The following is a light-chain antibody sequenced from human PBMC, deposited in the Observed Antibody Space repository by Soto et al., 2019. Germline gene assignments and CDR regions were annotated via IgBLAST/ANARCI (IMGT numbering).Light chain of an antibody. V-gene: IGLV1-40*01. CDR2: GNS. CDR3: QSNDSSLSGYV. J-gene: IGLJ1*01. Sequence: QSVLTQPPSVSGAPGQRVTISCTGGTSNIGAGYDVHWYQQLPGTAPKLFIYGNSNRPSGVPDRFSGSKSGTSASLAITGLQAEDEGDYYCQSNDSSLSGYVFGTGTRSPS. CDR1: TSNIGAGYD.